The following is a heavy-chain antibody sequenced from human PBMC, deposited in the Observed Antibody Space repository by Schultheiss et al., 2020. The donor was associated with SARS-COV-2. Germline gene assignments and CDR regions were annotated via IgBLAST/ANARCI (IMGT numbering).Heavy chain of an antibody. CDR3: ARVYYDSSGYRQHFDL. V-gene: IGHV4-61*01. D-gene: IGHD3-22*01. CDR1: GYSISNGYY. Sequence: SETLSLTCAVSGYSISNGYYWSWIRQPPGKGLEWIGYIYYSGSTNYNPSLKSRVTISVDTSKNQFSLKLSSVTAADTAVYYCARVYYDSSGYRQHFDLWGRGTLVTVSS. J-gene: IGHJ2*01. CDR2: IYYSGST.